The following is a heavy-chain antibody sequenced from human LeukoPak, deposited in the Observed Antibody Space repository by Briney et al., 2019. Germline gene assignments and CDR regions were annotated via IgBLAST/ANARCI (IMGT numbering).Heavy chain of an antibody. V-gene: IGHV3-21*01. CDR2: ISSGSSFI. Sequence: KPGGSLRLSCAASGFTFDDYGMSWVRQAPGKGLEWVSSISSGSSFIYYADSVKGRFTISRDNAKNSLYLQMNSLRAEDTAVYYCARDIEAAGLFLDYWGQGTLVTVSS. J-gene: IGHJ4*02. D-gene: IGHD6-13*01. CDR1: GFTFDDYG. CDR3: ARDIEAAGLFLDY.